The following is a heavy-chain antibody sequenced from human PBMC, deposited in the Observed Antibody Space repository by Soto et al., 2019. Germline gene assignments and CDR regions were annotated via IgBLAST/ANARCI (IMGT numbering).Heavy chain of an antibody. J-gene: IGHJ4*02. V-gene: IGHV4-4*07. CDR1: GASLTNYY. CDR3: ARGSMLIDY. Sequence: TVSGASLTNYYWSWIRQPAGKGLEWIGRIFPSGINNHNPSLKSRVTMSVDTSKNQFSLNLSSVTAADTAVYYCARGSMLIDYWGQGTLVTVSS. D-gene: IGHD2-8*01. CDR2: IFPSGIN.